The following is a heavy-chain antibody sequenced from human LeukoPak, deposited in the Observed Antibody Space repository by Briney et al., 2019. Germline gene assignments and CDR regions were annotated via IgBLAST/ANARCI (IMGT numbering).Heavy chain of an antibody. CDR2: FDPEDGET. D-gene: IGHD4-17*01. CDR3: ATDAGWQALHRAFYGDYYYYMDV. V-gene: IGHV1-24*01. CDR1: GYTLTELS. Sequence: ASVKVSCKVSGYTLTELSMHWVRQAPGKGLEWMGGFDPEDGETIYAQKFQGRVTMTEDTSTDTAYMELSSLRSEDTAVYYCATDAGWQALHRAFYGDYYYYMDVWGKGTTVTVSS. J-gene: IGHJ6*03.